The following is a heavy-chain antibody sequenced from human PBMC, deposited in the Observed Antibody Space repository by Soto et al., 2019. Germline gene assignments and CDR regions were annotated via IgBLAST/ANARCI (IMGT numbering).Heavy chain of an antibody. CDR2: INHSGST. J-gene: IGHJ5*02. V-gene: IGHV4-34*01. Sequence: SETLSLTCSAYGGSFSGYYWSWIRQPPGKGLEWIGEINHSGSTNYNPSLKSRVTISVDTSKNQFSLKLSSVTAADTAVYYCERRRPGGLQRLYNWFDPWGKGTLLTGSS. D-gene: IGHD4-4*01. CDR3: ERRRPGGLQRLYNWFDP. CDR1: GGSFSGYY.